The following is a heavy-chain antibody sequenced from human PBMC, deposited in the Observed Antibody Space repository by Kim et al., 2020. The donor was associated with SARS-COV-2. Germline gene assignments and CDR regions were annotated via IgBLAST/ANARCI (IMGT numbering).Heavy chain of an antibody. J-gene: IGHJ6*02. D-gene: IGHD3-3*01. Sequence: ASVKVSCKASGYTFTSYGISWVRQAPGQGLEWMGWISAYNGNTNYAQKLQGRVTMTTDTSTSTAYMELRSLRSDDTAVYYCARLVRRITIFGVVYGMDVWGQGTTVTVSS. V-gene: IGHV1-18*04. CDR3: ARLVRRITIFGVVYGMDV. CDR2: ISAYNGNT. CDR1: GYTFTSYG.